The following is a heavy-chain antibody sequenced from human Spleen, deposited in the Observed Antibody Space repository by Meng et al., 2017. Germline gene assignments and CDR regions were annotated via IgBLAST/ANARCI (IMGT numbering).Heavy chain of an antibody. V-gene: IGHV4-38-2*02. CDR1: GFSISSGLF. CDR3: ARDEAPDY. J-gene: IGHJ4*02. CDR2: VHHSGTT. Sequence: GSLRLSCTVSGFSISSGLFWNWIRQPPGKGLERIGSVHHSGTTYYNPALKSRATISVDTSKNQFSLRLSSVTAADTAIYYCARDEAPDYWGQGTLVTVSS.